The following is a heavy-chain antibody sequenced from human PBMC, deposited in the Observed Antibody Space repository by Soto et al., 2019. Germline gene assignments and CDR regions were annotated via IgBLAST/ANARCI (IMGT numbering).Heavy chain of an antibody. Sequence: QLQLQESGPGLVKPSETLSLTCTVSGGSISSSSYYWGWIRQPPGKGLEWIGSIYYSGSTYYNPSLKSRVTISVDTSKNQFSLKLSSVTAADTAVYYCASRTGGGIQLWLPFDYWGQGTLVTVSS. CDR2: IYYSGST. CDR1: GGSISSSSYY. D-gene: IGHD5-18*01. V-gene: IGHV4-39*01. J-gene: IGHJ4*02. CDR3: ASRTGGGIQLWLPFDY.